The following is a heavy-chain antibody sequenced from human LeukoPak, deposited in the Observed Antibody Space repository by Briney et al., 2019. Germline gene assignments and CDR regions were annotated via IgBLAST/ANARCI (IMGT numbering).Heavy chain of an antibody. V-gene: IGHV1-2*02. CDR2: IKPDSGDT. J-gene: IGHJ5*02. CDR3: VRDRPHNWFDP. Sequence: ASVKVSCKASGYTFSGYYIHWVRQAPGQGLEWMGLIKPDSGDTNYAQNFRGRVTMTRDTSITTAYMELNRLTSDDTAVYYCVRDRPHNWFDPWGQGTLVIVSS. CDR1: GYTFSGYY.